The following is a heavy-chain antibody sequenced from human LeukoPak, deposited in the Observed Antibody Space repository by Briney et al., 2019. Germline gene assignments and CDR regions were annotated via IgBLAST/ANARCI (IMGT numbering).Heavy chain of an antibody. CDR1: GFIVSSNY. CDR3: ARDPYYYDSSGYYYYYYGMDV. J-gene: IGHJ6*02. V-gene: IGHV3-53*01. D-gene: IGHD3-22*01. Sequence: GGSLRLSCAASGFIVSSNYMSWVRQAPGKGLEWVSVIYSGGGTYYADSVKGRFTISRDNSKNTLYLQMNSLRAEDTAVYYCARDPYYYDSSGYYYYYYGMDVWGQGTTATVS. CDR2: IYSGGGT.